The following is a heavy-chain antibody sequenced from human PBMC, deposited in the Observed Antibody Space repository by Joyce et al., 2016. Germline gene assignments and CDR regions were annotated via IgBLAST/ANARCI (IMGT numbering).Heavy chain of an antibody. CDR3: ARDQVPPGYTYYY. D-gene: IGHD5-18*01. Sequence: EVQLVESGGGLVQPGGSLRLSCAASGFTFSSYWMHWVRQDPGKGLVLVSRINSDGSSTSYADSVKGRFTISRDNAKNTLYLQMNSLSAEDSAVYYCARDQVPPGYTYYYWGQGTLVTVSS. CDR1: GFTFSSYW. V-gene: IGHV3-74*01. J-gene: IGHJ4*02. CDR2: INSDGSST.